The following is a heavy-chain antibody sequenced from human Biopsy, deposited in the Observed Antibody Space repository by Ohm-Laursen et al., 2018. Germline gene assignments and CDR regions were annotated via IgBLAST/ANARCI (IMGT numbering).Heavy chain of an antibody. CDR3: VRGVDYYDPYHYYALDV. CDR2: INHSGGT. J-gene: IGHJ6*02. Sequence: GTLSLTCAVSGESFNGYYWSWIRQTPGKGLEWIGEINHSGGTNYNPSLKSRVTISVDTSKNQFSLKVRSVTAADTAVYYCVRGVDYYDPYHYYALDVWGQGTTVTVPS. V-gene: IGHV4-34*01. CDR1: GESFNGYY. D-gene: IGHD3-22*01.